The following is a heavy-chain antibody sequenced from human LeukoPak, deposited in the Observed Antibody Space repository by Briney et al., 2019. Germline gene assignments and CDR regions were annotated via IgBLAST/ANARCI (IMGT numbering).Heavy chain of an antibody. Sequence: GGSLRLSCAASGFTVSSNYMSWVRQAPGKGLEWVSVIYSGGSTYYADSVKGRFTISRDNSKNTLYLQVNSLRAEDTAVYYCARDQKVGATQDYWGQGTLVTVSS. V-gene: IGHV3-53*01. CDR1: GFTVSSNY. J-gene: IGHJ4*02. D-gene: IGHD1-26*01. CDR2: IYSGGST. CDR3: ARDQKVGATQDY.